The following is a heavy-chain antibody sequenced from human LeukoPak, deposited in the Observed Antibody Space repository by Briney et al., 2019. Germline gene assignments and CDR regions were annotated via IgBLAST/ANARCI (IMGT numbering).Heavy chain of an antibody. CDR2: ISYDGTKR. CDR1: GFTFSTYG. CDR3: ATTGGSGWTFDY. V-gene: IGHV3-30*03. J-gene: IGHJ4*02. D-gene: IGHD6-19*01. Sequence: PGKSLRLSCEASGFTFSTYGFHWVRQAPGKGLEWVSFISYDGTKRDHADSVRGRFTISRENSKNTMYLQMNILRIADTAVYYCATTGGSGWTFDYWGQGTLVTVSS.